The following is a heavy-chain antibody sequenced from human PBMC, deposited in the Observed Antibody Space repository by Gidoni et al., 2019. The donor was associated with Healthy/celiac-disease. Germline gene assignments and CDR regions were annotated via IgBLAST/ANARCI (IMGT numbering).Heavy chain of an antibody. CDR3: AKDRSGYYDSSGYYNWFDP. J-gene: IGHJ5*02. V-gene: IGHV3-23*01. Sequence: EVQLSESGGGLVKPGGSLSSSCAAPGSTVTSQALSWVRQAPGKGLEWVSAISGSGGSTYYADSVKGRFTISRDNSKSTLYLQMNSLRAEDTAVYYCAKDRSGYYDSSGYYNWFDPWGQGTLVTVSS. CDR1: GSTVTSQA. CDR2: ISGSGGST. D-gene: IGHD3-22*01.